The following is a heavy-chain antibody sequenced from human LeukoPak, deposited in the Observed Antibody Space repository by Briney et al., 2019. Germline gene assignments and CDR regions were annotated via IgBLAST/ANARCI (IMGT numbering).Heavy chain of an antibody. V-gene: IGHV1-2*02. J-gene: IGHJ3*02. D-gene: IGHD2-15*01. CDR2: INPNSGDT. CDR3: ARDGEFCSGTSCYSNTFDI. Sequence: ASVKVSCKXSGYTFTDYYMHWVRQTPGQGLEWMGWINPNSGDTNYAQKFQGRVTMTRDTSINTAYMELSRLISDDTAVYYCARDGEFCSGTSCYSNTFDIWGQGTMVTVSS. CDR1: GYTFTDYY.